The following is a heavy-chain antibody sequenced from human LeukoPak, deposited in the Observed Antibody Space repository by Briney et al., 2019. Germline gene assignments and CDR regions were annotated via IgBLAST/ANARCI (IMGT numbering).Heavy chain of an antibody. J-gene: IGHJ4*02. CDR3: ARGYSYGSPSEAYYFDY. V-gene: IGHV7-4-1*02. D-gene: IGHD5-18*01. CDR1: GYTFTSYA. CDR2: INTKTGNP. Sequence: ASVKVSCKASGYTFTSYAMNWVRQAPGQGLEWMGWINTKTGNPTYAQGFTGRFVFSLDTSVSTAYLQISSLKAEDTAVYYCARGYSYGSPSEAYYFDYWGQGTLVTVSS.